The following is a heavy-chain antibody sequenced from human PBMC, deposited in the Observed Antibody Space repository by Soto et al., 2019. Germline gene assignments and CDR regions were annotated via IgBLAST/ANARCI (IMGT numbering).Heavy chain of an antibody. CDR2: INTDGTTT. V-gene: IGHV3-74*03. Sequence: PEDSLRLSCYPSGFTLSTYWLHWVRQVPGKGLVWVSRINTDGTTTSYAESVKGRFSISRGNAKNLLYLQMNNLRVEDTAVYYCVRDQDTYGQAVFNFWGQGP. D-gene: IGHD2-15*01. CDR1: GFTLSTYW. J-gene: IGHJ4*02. CDR3: VRDQDTYGQAVFNF.